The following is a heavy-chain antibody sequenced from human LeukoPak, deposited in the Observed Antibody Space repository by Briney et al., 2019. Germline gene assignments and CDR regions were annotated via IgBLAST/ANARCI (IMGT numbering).Heavy chain of an antibody. CDR3: ARGSTYYYGSGSYYNPLADAFDI. J-gene: IGHJ3*02. D-gene: IGHD3-10*01. CDR2: INPNSGGT. V-gene: IGHV1-2*02. Sequence: ASVKVSCKASGYTFTSYDINWVRQATGQGLEWMGWINPNSGGTNYAQKFQGRVTMTRDTSISTAYMELSRLRSDDTAVYYCARGSTYYYGSGSYYNPLADAFDIWGQGTMVTVSS. CDR1: GYTFTSYD.